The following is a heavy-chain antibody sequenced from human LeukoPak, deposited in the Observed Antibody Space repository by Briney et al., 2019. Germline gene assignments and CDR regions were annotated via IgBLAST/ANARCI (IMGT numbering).Heavy chain of an antibody. V-gene: IGHV4-34*01. D-gene: IGHD2-15*01. Sequence: SETLSLTCAVYGGSFSGYYWSWIRQPPGKGLEWIGEINHSGSTNYNPSLKSRVTISVDTSKNQFPLKLSSVTAADTAVYYCARESRIGAVDYWGQGTLVTVSS. CDR3: ARESRIGAVDY. CDR2: INHSGST. CDR1: GGSFSGYY. J-gene: IGHJ4*02.